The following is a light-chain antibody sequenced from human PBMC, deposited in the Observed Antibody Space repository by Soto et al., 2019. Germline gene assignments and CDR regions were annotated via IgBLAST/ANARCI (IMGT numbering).Light chain of an antibody. J-gene: IGLJ1*01. V-gene: IGLV1-40*01. CDR2: GNN. CDR3: QSYDSSLSAHYV. Sequence: QSALTQPPSVSGAPGQRVTISCTGSTSNIGAGYDVHWYQQLPGTAPKVLIYGNNNRPSGVPDRFSGSRSGTSASLAITGLQAEDEADYYCQSYDSSLSAHYVFGTGTKLTVL. CDR1: TSNIGAGYD.